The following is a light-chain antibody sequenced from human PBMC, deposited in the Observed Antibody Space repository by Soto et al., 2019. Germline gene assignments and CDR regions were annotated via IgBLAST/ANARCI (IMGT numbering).Light chain of an antibody. CDR3: QHWTASPWT. CDR2: KTS. V-gene: IGKV1-5*03. J-gene: IGKJ1*01. CDR1: QSLTMY. Sequence: DIHMTQSPSTLSASVGDRVTITCRASQSLTMYLAWYQQKPGKAPNLVIYKTSSLESGVPSRFSGSGSGTEFTLTISSLQPDDFATYYCQHWTASPWTFGQGTKVEVK.